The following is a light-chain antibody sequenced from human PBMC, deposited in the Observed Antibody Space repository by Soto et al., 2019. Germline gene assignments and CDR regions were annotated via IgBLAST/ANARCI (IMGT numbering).Light chain of an antibody. CDR2: EVS. Sequence: QSALTQPASVSGSPGQSITISCTGTSSDIGDYNYVSWYQQHPGKAPQLLLYEVSTRPSGISHRFSGSKSGNTASLTISGLQAEDEADYYCSSYTSTTTLDVFGTGTKLTVL. V-gene: IGLV2-14*01. J-gene: IGLJ1*01. CDR1: SSDIGDYNY. CDR3: SSYTSTTTLDV.